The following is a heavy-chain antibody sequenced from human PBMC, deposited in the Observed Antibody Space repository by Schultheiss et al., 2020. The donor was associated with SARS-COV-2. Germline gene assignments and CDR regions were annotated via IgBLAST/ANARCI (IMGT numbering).Heavy chain of an antibody. V-gene: IGHV4-59*01. CDR1: GGSFSGYY. J-gene: IGHJ6*02. CDR3: ARGSTDNYGMDV. CDR2: IYYSGST. Sequence: SETLSLTCAVYGGSFSGYYWSWIRQPPGKGLEWIGYIYYSGSTNYNPSLKSRVTISVDTSKNQFSLKLSSVTAADTAVYYCARGSTDNYGMDVWGQGTTVTGSS. D-gene: IGHD4-11*01.